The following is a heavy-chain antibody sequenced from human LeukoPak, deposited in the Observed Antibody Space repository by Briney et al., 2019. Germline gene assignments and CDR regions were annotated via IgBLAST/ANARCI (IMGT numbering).Heavy chain of an antibody. CDR3: AKELQTYDFWSGSVDY. D-gene: IGHD3-3*01. J-gene: IGHJ4*02. V-gene: IGHV3-30*02. CDR1: GFTFSSYG. CDR2: IRYDGSNK. Sequence: QPGGSLRLSCAASGFTFSSYGMHWVRQAPGKGVEWVAFIRYDGSNKYYADSVKGRFTISRDNSENTLYLQMNSLRAEDTAVYYCAKELQTYDFWSGSVDYWGQGTLVTVSS.